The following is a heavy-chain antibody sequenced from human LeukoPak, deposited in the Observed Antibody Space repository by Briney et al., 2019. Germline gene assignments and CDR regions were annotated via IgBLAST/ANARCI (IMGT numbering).Heavy chain of an antibody. Sequence: SETLSLTCTVSGGSISSYYWSWIRQPPGKGLEWIGYIYYSGSTNYNPSLKSRVTISVDTSKNQFSLKLSSVTAADTAAYYCARHTSTTVVTPSFDYWGQGTLVTVSS. CDR1: GGSISSYY. J-gene: IGHJ4*02. V-gene: IGHV4-59*08. D-gene: IGHD4-23*01. CDR3: ARHTSTTVVTPSFDY. CDR2: IYYSGST.